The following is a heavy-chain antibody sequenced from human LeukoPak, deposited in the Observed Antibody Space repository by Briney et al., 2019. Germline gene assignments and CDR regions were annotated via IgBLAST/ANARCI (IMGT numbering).Heavy chain of an antibody. V-gene: IGHV4-59*01. Sequence: SETLSLTCTVSGGSISSYYWSWIRQPPGKGLEWIGYIYFRGTTNYHPSIKSRVTISVDTSKNQFSLKLTSVSTADTAVYYCARSPGAPFDYWGQGSLVTVSS. CDR1: GGSISSYY. CDR2: IYFRGTT. D-gene: IGHD7-27*01. CDR3: ARSPGAPFDY. J-gene: IGHJ4*02.